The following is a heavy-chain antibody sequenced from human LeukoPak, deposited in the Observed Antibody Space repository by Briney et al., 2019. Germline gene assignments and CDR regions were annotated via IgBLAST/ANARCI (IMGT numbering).Heavy chain of an antibody. CDR2: IYESGSS. CDR3: ARGRIGGPKAPFDF. J-gene: IGHJ4*02. CDR1: GGSLSNYY. Sequence: TSETLSLTCTVSGGSLSNYYWSWIRKPPGKGLEWIGHIYESGSSTYNPSLKSRVTISVDTSEKQFSLRLSSVTAADTAVYYCARGRIGGPKAPFDFWGQGTPVTVSS. D-gene: IGHD3-16*01. V-gene: IGHV4-59*01.